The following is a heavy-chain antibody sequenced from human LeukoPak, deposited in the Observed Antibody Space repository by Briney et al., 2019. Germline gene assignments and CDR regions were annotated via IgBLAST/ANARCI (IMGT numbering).Heavy chain of an antibody. CDR3: ARDVSGTLDY. J-gene: IGHJ4*02. CDR1: GFTFSSYG. V-gene: IGHV3-33*01. CDR2: IWYDGSNK. Sequence: PGRSLRLSCAASGFTFSSYGMHWVRQAPGKGLEWVAVIWYDGSNKYYADSVKGRFTISRDNSKNTLYLQMSSLRAEDTAVYYCARDVSGTLDYWGQGTLVTVSS. D-gene: IGHD1-26*01.